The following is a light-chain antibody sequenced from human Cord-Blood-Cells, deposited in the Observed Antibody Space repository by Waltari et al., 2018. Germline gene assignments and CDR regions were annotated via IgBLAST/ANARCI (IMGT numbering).Light chain of an antibody. Sequence: DIQMTQSPSSLSASVGDRVTIPCRASQSISSYLNWYQQKPGKAPKLLIYAASSLQSGVPSRFSGSGSGTDFTLTISSLQPEDFATYYCQQSYSTPRSWTFGQGTKVEIK. CDR2: AAS. V-gene: IGKV1-39*01. CDR1: QSISSY. J-gene: IGKJ1*01. CDR3: QQSYSTPRSWT.